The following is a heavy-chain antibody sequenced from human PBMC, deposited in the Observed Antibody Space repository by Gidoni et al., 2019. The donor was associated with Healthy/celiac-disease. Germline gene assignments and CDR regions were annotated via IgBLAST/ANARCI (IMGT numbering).Heavy chain of an antibody. Sequence: EVQLLESGGGLVQPGGSLRLSCAASGFTFSSYARSWVRQAPGKGLEWVSAISGSGGSTYYADSVKGRFTISRDNSKNTLYLQMNSLRAEDTAVYYCAKVPSYYYDSSGYYYFDYWGQGTLVTVSS. CDR2: ISGSGGST. V-gene: IGHV3-23*01. CDR1: GFTFSSYA. CDR3: AKVPSYYYDSSGYYYFDY. D-gene: IGHD3-22*01. J-gene: IGHJ4*02.